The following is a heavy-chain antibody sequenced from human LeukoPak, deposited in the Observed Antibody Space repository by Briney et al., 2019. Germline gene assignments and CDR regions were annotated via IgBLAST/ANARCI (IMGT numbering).Heavy chain of an antibody. V-gene: IGHV4-34*01. CDR1: GGSFSGYH. Sequence: SETLSLTCAVYGGSFSGYHWSWIRQPPGKGLEWIGEINHSGSTNYDPSLKSRVTISVDTSKNQFSLKLSSVTAADTAVYYCARGLDYVPFDPWGQGTLVTVSS. J-gene: IGHJ5*02. CDR3: ARGLDYVPFDP. CDR2: INHSGST. D-gene: IGHD4-17*01.